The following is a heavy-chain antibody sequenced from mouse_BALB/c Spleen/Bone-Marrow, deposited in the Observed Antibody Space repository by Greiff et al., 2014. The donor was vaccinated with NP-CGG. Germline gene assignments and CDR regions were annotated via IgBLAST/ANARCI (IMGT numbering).Heavy chain of an antibody. CDR2: ISSGGFHT. V-gene: IGHV5-9-3*01. CDR3: TRHGDDYSFDQ. CDR1: GFTFSNYA. D-gene: IGHD2-13*01. Sequence: VQLVESGGGLVKPGGSLKLSCAASGFTFSNYALSWVRQTPEKRLEGVATISSGGFHTYYLDNVKGRFTITRNNAKTPLYLKISRLRAEDTANYCCTRHGDDYSFDQWGQGTSLTVSS. J-gene: IGHJ2*02.